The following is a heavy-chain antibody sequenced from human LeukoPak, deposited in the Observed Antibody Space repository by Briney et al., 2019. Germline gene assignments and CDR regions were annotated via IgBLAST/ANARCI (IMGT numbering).Heavy chain of an antibody. J-gene: IGHJ3*02. CDR2: IIPIFGTA. CDR3: AREGYCSSTSCYTLGDAFDI. Sequence: SVKVSCKASGGTFSSYAISWVRQAPGQGLEWMGGIIPIFGTANYAQKFQGRVTITADESTSTAYMELSSLRSEDTAVYYCAREGYCSSTSCYTLGDAFDIWGQGTMVTVSS. D-gene: IGHD2-2*02. V-gene: IGHV1-69*01. CDR1: GGTFSSYA.